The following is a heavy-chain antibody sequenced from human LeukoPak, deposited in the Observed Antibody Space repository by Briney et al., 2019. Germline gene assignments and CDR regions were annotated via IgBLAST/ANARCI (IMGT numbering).Heavy chain of an antibody. CDR1: AFTFSSYE. V-gene: IGHV3-48*03. J-gene: IGHJ5*02. CDR2: ISISGSTI. Sequence: GGSLRLSCAASAFTFSSYEMNWVGQAPGKGLEWVSYISISGSTIYYADSVKGRFTISRDNAKNSLYLQMNSLRAEDTAVYYCARAFGELSWFDPWGQGTLVTVSS. D-gene: IGHD3-10*01. CDR3: ARAFGELSWFDP.